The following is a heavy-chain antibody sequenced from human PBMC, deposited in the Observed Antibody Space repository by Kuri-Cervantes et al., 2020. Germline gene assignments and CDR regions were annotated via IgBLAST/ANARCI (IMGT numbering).Heavy chain of an antibody. CDR3: RVNGGNSFYFDY. D-gene: IGHD4-23*01. J-gene: IGHJ4*02. CDR2: ISYDGSNK. CDR1: GFTFSSYA. V-gene: IGHV3-30-3*01. Sequence: GGSLRLSCAASGFTFSSYAMHWVRQAPGKGLEWVAVISYDGSNKYYADSVKGRFTIPRDNSKNTLYLQMNSLRAEDTAVYYCRVNGGNSFYFDYWGQGTLVTDSS.